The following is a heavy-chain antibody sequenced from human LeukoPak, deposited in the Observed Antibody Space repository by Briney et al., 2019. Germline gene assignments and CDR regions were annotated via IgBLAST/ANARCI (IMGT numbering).Heavy chain of an antibody. CDR3: ARGRTGWRPAAGIDS. CDR2: MSHSGEE. CDR1: GFTLSSYD. D-gene: IGHD6-13*01. J-gene: IGHJ4*02. V-gene: IGHV3-13*01. Sequence: GGSLRLSCAASGFTLSSYDMYWVRQTIGKGLEWVSAMSHSGEEFYADSVRGRFTISRDGAENSLFLQLNSLRPGDTALYYCARGRTGWRPAAGIDSWGQGTLVTVSS.